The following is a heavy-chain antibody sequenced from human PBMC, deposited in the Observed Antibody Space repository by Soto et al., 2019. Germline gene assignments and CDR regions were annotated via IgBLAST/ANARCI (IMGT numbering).Heavy chain of an antibody. Sequence: EAQLVESEGGLVQPGRSLRLSCAGSGFIFDDFAIHWVRQAPGKGLEWVSGISWNSDSIGYADSVKGRFTISRDNAKNALYLQMNSLRVEDTALYYCTKVGGLYDFWSGPLHFDLWGQGTLVTASS. CDR1: GFIFDDFA. V-gene: IGHV3-9*01. CDR3: TKVGGLYDFWSGPLHFDL. D-gene: IGHD3-3*01. J-gene: IGHJ4*02. CDR2: ISWNSDSI.